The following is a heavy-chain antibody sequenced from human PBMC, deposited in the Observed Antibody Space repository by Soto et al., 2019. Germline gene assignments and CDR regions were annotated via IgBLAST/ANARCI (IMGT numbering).Heavy chain of an antibody. D-gene: IGHD3-10*01. V-gene: IGHV4-31*03. CDR3: ARAAATMVRGNWFDP. Sequence: QVQLQESGPGLVKPSQTLSLTCTVSGGSISSGGYYWSWIRQHPGKGLEWIGYIYSRGSTYYNPSLKSRVTISVDTSKNQFSLKLSSVTAADTAVYYCARAAATMVRGNWFDPWGQGTLVTVSS. CDR1: GGSISSGGYY. CDR2: IYSRGST. J-gene: IGHJ5*02.